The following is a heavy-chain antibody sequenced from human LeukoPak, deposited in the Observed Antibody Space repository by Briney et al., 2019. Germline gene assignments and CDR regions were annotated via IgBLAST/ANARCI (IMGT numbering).Heavy chain of an antibody. CDR2: INPNSGGT. V-gene: IGHV1-2*02. CDR3: ALTGTYDY. Sequence: GASVKVSCKASGYTFTSYDINWVRQAPGQGLEWMGWINPNSGGTNYAQKFQGRVTMTRDTSISTAYMELSRLRSDDTAVYYCALTGTYDYWGQGTLVTVSS. J-gene: IGHJ4*02. D-gene: IGHD7-27*01. CDR1: GYTFTSYD.